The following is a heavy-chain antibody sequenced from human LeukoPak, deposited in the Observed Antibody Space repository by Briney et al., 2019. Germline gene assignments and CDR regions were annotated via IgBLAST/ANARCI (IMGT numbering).Heavy chain of an antibody. D-gene: IGHD3-22*01. CDR3: ARSKDSSGFNWLDP. V-gene: IGHV4-39*07. J-gene: IGHJ5*02. CDR2: IYYSGST. Sequence: SETLSLTCTVSGGSISSSSYYWGWIRQPPGKGLEWIGSIYYSGSTYYNPSLKSRVTISVDTSKNQFSLKLSSVIAADTAVYYCARSKDSSGFNWLDPWGQGTLVTVSS. CDR1: GGSISSSSYY.